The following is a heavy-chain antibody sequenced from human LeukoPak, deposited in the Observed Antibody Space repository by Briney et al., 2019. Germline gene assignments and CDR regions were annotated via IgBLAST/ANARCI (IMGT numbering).Heavy chain of an antibody. Sequence: GASVKVSCKASGYTFTSYYIHWVRQAPGQGLEWMGIINPSAGITTYAQKFRGRVTMTGDTSTSTVYMELSSLTSEDTAVYYCARSTVGATGSDFDYWGQGTLVTVSS. V-gene: IGHV1-46*01. CDR3: ARSTVGATGSDFDY. D-gene: IGHD1-26*01. CDR1: GYTFTSYY. J-gene: IGHJ4*02. CDR2: INPSAGIT.